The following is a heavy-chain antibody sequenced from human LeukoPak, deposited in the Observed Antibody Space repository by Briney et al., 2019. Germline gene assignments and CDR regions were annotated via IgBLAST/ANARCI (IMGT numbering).Heavy chain of an antibody. V-gene: IGHV3-23*01. J-gene: IGHJ6*03. Sequence: GGSLRLSCAASGFTFSSYSMNWVRQAPGKGLEWVSAISGSGGSTYYADSVEGRFTISRDNSKNTLYLQMNSLRAEDTAVYYCAKVRGSSWYWYYYYYMVVWGKGTTVTISS. D-gene: IGHD6-13*01. CDR2: ISGSGGST. CDR3: AKVRGSSWYWYYYYYMVV. CDR1: GFTFSSYS.